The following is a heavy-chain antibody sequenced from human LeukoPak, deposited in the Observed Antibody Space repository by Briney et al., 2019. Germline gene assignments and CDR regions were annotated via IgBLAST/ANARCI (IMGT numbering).Heavy chain of an antibody. V-gene: IGHV4-59*11. CDR1: DDSFSSHY. D-gene: IGHD4-17*01. J-gene: IGHJ3*02. Sequence: SGTLSLTCAVSDDSFSSHYWTWIRQPPGKGLEWIGYISYIGTTNYNPSLKSRVTISIDTSKNQFSLKLSSVTAADTAVYYCARDLVTVTKGFDIWGQGTMVSVSS. CDR3: ARDLVTVTKGFDI. CDR2: ISYIGTT.